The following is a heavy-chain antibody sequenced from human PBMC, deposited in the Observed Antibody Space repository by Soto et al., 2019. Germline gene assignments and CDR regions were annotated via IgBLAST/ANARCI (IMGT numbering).Heavy chain of an antibody. J-gene: IGHJ3*02. CDR2: ISYDGSNK. V-gene: IGHV3-30*18. CDR1: GFTFSSYG. Sequence: QVQLVESGGGVVQPGRSLRLSCAASGFTFSSYGMHWVRQAPGKGLEWVAVISYDGSNKYYADSVKGRFTISRDNSKNTPYLQMNSLRAEDTDVYYCAKWGHVDTAMVTRVDDAFDIWGQGTMVTVSS. D-gene: IGHD5-18*01. CDR3: AKWGHVDTAMVTRVDDAFDI.